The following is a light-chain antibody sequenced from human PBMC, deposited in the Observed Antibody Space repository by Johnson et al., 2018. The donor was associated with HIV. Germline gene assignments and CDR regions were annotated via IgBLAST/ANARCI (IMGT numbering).Light chain of an antibody. CDR1: SSNIGNNY. CDR2: ENN. V-gene: IGLV1-51*02. CDR3: GTWDSSLSKV. J-gene: IGLJ1*01. Sequence: QSVLTQPPSVSAAPGQKVTISCSGSSSNIGNNYVSWYQQLPGTAPKLLIYENNKRPSGIPDRFSGSKSGTSATLGITGLKTGDEADYYCGTWDSSLSKVFGTGTKVTVL.